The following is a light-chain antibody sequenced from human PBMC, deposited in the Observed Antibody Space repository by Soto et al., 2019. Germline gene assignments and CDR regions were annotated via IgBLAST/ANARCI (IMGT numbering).Light chain of an antibody. CDR1: QSVGSY. J-gene: IGKJ1*01. CDR2: DAS. Sequence: EIVLTQSPATLSLSPGERATLSCRASQSVGSYLAWYQQKPGQAPRLLIYDASSRATGIPARFSGSGSGTDFTLTLSSLEPEDFAVYYCQQRSNWPVTFGQGTKVDIK. V-gene: IGKV3-11*01. CDR3: QQRSNWPVT.